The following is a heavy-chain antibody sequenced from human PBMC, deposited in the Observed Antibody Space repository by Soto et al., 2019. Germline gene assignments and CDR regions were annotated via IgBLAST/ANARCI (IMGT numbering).Heavy chain of an antibody. CDR3: ARTIAGGTLHAFDI. CDR2: ITGSGGDT. J-gene: IGHJ3*02. V-gene: IGHV3-23*01. CDR1: GFTFSSYA. D-gene: IGHD1-26*01. Sequence: GGSLRLSCAASGFTFSSYAMNWVRQAPGKGLGWLSTITGSGGDTYYADSVRGRFTISRDSSKNTLYLQMNSLRAEDTAVYYCARTIAGGTLHAFDIWGQGTMVT.